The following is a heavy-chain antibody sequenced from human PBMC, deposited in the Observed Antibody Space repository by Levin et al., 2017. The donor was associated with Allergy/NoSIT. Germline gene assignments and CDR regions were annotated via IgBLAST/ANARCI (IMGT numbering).Heavy chain of an antibody. D-gene: IGHD6-19*01. Sequence: GESLKISCSASGFTFSSYTMSWVHQAPGKGLEWVSYISGSGGTTDHADSVKGRFTISRDNSKNTLYMQMNSLRAEDTAVYYCAKHGFSSGWFLDYWGQGTLVTVSS. CDR2: ISGSGGTT. CDR1: GFTFSSYT. V-gene: IGHV3-23*01. CDR3: AKHGFSSGWFLDY. J-gene: IGHJ4*02.